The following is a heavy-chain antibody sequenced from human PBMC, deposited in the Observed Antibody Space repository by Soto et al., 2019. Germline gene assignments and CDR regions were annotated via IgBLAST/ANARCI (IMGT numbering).Heavy chain of an antibody. CDR2: IIPMFGTA. CDR1: GGTFSTYA. Sequence: QVQLVQSGAEVKKPESSVKVSCKAPGGTFSTYAISWVRQAPGQGLEWMGGIIPMFGTANYAQRFQDRVTITRDESTNTGYLELSSLRSEDTAVYFCASGIQLWLRRINNGYSGWGQGTLVTVSS. CDR3: ASGIQLWLRRINNGYSG. D-gene: IGHD5-18*01. J-gene: IGHJ4*02. V-gene: IGHV1-69*05.